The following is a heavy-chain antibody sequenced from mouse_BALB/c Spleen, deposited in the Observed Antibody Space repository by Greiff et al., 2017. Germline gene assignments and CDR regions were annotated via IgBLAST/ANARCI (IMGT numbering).Heavy chain of an antibody. V-gene: IGHV1-14*01. CDR2: INPYNDGT. CDR1: GYTFTSYV. CDR3: ASGGWLPLFDY. Sequence: EVQLQQSGPELVKPGASVKMSCKASGYTFTSYVMHWVKQKPGQGLEWIGYINPYNDGTKYNEKFKGKATLTSDKSSSTAYMELSSLTSEDSAVYYCASGGWLPLFDYWGQGTTLTVSS. J-gene: IGHJ2*01. D-gene: IGHD2-3*01.